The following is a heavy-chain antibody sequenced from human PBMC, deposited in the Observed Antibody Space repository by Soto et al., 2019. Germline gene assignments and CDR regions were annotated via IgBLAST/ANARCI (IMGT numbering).Heavy chain of an antibody. CDR3: ARGRIAVAGRDRRYPTPTDY. Sequence: QVQLQQWGAGLLKPSETLSLTCAVYGGSFSGYYWSWIRQPPGKGQEWIGEINHSGSTNYNPSLKSRVTISVDTSKNQFSLKLSSVTAADTAVYYCARGRIAVAGRDRRYPTPTDYWGQGTLVTVSS. J-gene: IGHJ4*02. V-gene: IGHV4-34*01. CDR2: INHSGST. D-gene: IGHD6-19*01. CDR1: GGSFSGYY.